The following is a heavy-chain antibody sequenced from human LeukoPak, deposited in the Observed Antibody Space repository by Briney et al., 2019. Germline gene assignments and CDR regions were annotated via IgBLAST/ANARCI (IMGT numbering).Heavy chain of an antibody. CDR2: ISYDGSNK. CDR1: GFTFSSYG. J-gene: IGHJ4*02. D-gene: IGHD3-22*01. Sequence: GESLRLSCAASGFTFSSYGMHWVRQAPGKGLEWVAVISYDGSNKYYADSVKGRFTISRDNSKNTLYLQMNSLRAEDTAVYYCAKDPVGYDSSGYVDYWGQGTLVTVSS. CDR3: AKDPVGYDSSGYVDY. V-gene: IGHV3-30*18.